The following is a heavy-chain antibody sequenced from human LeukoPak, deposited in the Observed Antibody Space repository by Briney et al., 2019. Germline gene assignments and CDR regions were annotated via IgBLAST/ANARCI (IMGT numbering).Heavy chain of an antibody. CDR3: TKKRTTSVTDWFDP. V-gene: IGHV3-23*01. CDR1: GFTFSSYA. CDR2: INGIGTTT. J-gene: IGHJ5*02. D-gene: IGHD4-17*01. Sequence: GGSLRLSCTASGFTFSSYAMTWVRQAPGKGLECVSVINGIGTTTYYADSVKGRFTISRDNSKNTLFLQMNSLRVEDTATYYCTKKRTTSVTDWFDPWGQGTLVTVSS.